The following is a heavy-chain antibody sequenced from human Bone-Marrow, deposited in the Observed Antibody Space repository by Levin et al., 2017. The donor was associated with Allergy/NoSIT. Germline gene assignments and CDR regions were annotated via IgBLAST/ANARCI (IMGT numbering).Heavy chain of an antibody. CDR2: ISFDGNDE. J-gene: IGHJ5*01. CDR3: AREGYYAGLGVIKDS. Sequence: LSLTCAASGFTFSSHSMHWVRQAPGKGPEWVAVISFDGNDENFAESVKGRVTISRDNARNTVYLQMNSLRPEDTAVYLCAREGYYAGLGVIKDSWGQGTLVTVSS. D-gene: IGHD3-10*01. CDR1: GFTFSSHS. V-gene: IGHV3-30*04.